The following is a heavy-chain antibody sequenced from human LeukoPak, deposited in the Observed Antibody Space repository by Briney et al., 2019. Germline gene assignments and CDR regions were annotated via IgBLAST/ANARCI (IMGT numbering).Heavy chain of an antibody. Sequence: GGSLRLSCAASGFTFSIYSMNWVRQAPGKGLEWVSSISSSSSYIYYADSVKGRFTISRDNAKNSLYLQMNSLRAEDTAVYYCARVGDSDAFDIWGQGTMVTVSS. D-gene: IGHD3-10*01. J-gene: IGHJ3*02. CDR2: ISSSSSYI. CDR3: ARVGDSDAFDI. V-gene: IGHV3-21*01. CDR1: GFTFSIYS.